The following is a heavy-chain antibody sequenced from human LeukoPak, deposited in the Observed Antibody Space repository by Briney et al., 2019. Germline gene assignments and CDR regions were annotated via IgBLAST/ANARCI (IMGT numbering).Heavy chain of an antibody. CDR1: GITLSNYG. Sequence: GGSLRLSCAVSGITLSNYGMSWVRQAPGKGLAWVAGISSNGGSTNLADFVKGRFTTSRDNPKNRLFLQMNSLRAEETAVYFCGKRGVVIRVILVGFHREAYYFDSWGQGALVTVSS. CDR3: GKRGVVIRVILVGFHREAYYFDS. CDR2: ISSNGGST. J-gene: IGHJ4*02. V-gene: IGHV3-23*01. D-gene: IGHD3-10*01.